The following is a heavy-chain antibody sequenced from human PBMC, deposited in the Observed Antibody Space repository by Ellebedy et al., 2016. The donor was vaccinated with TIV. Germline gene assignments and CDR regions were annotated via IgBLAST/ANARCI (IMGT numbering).Heavy chain of an antibody. CDR1: GGSISDYY. CDR3: ATYNMGRLDH. CDR2: IYYLHVTT. V-gene: IGHV4-59*08. J-gene: IGHJ4*02. D-gene: IGHD1-1*01. Sequence: MPGGSLRLSCTVSGGSISDYYWSWIRQPPGKGLEWIGHIYYLHVTTKYSPSFAGRVTMSMDTSKNQFSLNLRSVTAADTAVYYCATYNMGRLDHWGQGALVTVSS.